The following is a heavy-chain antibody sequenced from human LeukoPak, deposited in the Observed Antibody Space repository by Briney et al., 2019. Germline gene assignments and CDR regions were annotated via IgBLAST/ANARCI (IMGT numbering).Heavy chain of an antibody. Sequence: GGSLRLSCAASGFTLSRHTMTWVRQAPGKGLEWVSAITSSSIYKYFADSVKGRFAISRDNARNSLYLEMDSLRVEDTAVYFCARTDWGSIDYWGQGALVTVSS. D-gene: IGHD7-27*01. CDR3: ARTDWGSIDY. J-gene: IGHJ4*02. CDR2: ITSSSIYK. CDR1: GFTLSRHT. V-gene: IGHV3-21*01.